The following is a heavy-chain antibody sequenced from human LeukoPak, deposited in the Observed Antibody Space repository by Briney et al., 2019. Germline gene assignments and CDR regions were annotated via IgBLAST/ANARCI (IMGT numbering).Heavy chain of an antibody. CDR3: ARDAFLISTMVRGAQVAFDI. CDR2: IYYSGST. CDR1: GGSISSSGYY. Sequence: SETLSLTCTVSGGSISSSGYYWGWIRQPPGKGLEWIGSIYYSGSTYYNPSLKSRVTISVDTSKNQFSLKLSSVTAADTAVYYCARDAFLISTMVRGAQVAFDIWGQGTMVTVSS. V-gene: IGHV4-39*07. J-gene: IGHJ3*02. D-gene: IGHD3-10*01.